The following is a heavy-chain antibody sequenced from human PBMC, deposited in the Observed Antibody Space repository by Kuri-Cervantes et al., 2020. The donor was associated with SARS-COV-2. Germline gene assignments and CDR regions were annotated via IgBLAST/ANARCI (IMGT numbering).Heavy chain of an antibody. D-gene: IGHD5/OR15-5a*01. J-gene: IGHJ4*02. V-gene: IGHV3-20*04. CDR1: GFTFDDYG. CDR3: ARWVSVYYTGGDY. CDR2: INWNGGST. Sequence: GECLRLSCAASGFTFDDYGMSWVRQAPGKWLEWVSGINWNGGSTGYADSVKGRFTISRDNAKNSLYLQMNSLRAEDTALYYCARWVSVYYTGGDYWGQGTLVTVSS.